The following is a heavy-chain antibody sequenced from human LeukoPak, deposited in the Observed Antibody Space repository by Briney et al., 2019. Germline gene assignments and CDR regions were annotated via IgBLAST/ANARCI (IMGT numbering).Heavy chain of an antibody. CDR1: GFTFSSYA. CDR2: ISYDGSNK. J-gene: IGHJ5*02. V-gene: IGHV3-30*01. CDR3: AHFGVVTISRDWFDP. Sequence: GGSLRLSRAASGFTFSSYAMHWVRQAPGKGLEWVAVISYDGSNKYYADSVKGRFTISRDNSKNTLYLQMNSLRAEDTAVYYCAHFGVVTISRDWFDPWGQGTLVTVSS. D-gene: IGHD3-3*01.